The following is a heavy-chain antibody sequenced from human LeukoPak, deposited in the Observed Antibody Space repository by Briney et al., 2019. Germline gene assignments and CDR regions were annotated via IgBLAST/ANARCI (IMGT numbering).Heavy chain of an antibody. CDR1: GFTFSSYV. J-gene: IGHJ4*02. Sequence: GGSLRLSCAVSGFTFSSYVMTWVRQAPGKGLEWVASISGNGGGTYNADSVKGRFTISRDNSNNTLYLQMNSLRAEDTATYYCAKARSGNWYSFDYWGQGTLVIVSA. CDR3: AKARSGNWYSFDY. V-gene: IGHV3-23*01. D-gene: IGHD6-13*01. CDR2: ISGNGGGT.